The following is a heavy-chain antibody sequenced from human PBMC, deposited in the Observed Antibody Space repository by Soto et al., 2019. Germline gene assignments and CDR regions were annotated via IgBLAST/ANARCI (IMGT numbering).Heavy chain of an antibody. J-gene: IGHJ4*02. CDR1: GFSLSTSGVG. CDR2: IYWNDDK. Sequence: SGPTLVNPTQTLTLTCTFSGFSLSTSGVGVGWIRQPPGKALEWLALIYWNDDKRYSPSLKSRLTITKDTSKNQVVLTMTNMEPVDTATYYFAQVNYYDSSVYLLTEYYFDSWGKGTLVTVPS. CDR3: AQVNYYDSSVYLLTEYYFDS. D-gene: IGHD3-22*01. V-gene: IGHV2-5*01.